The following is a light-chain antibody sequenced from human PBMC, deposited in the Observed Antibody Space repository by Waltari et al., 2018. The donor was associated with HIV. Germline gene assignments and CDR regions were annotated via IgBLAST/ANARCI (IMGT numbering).Light chain of an antibody. CDR3: QQYLDLPPWT. Sequence: DIVMTQSPATMSVSPGETATLPCRASQNIRGNLAWYQQRHGQSPRLIIYAASSREPGIPARFSCRGSGTEFTLTITHLESDDSAFYYFQQYLDLPPWTFGQGTKVEI. CDR2: AAS. V-gene: IGKV3D-15*01. CDR1: QNIRGN. J-gene: IGKJ1*01.